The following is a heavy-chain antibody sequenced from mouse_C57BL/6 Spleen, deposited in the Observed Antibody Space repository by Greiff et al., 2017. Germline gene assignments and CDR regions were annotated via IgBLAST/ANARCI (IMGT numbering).Heavy chain of an antibody. CDR3: TKYYYGPSSYWYFDV. CDR1: GFNIKDDY. Sequence: EVKLQASGAELVRPGASVKLSCTASGFNIKDDYMPWVKQRPEQGLEWIGWIDPENGDTEYASKFQGKATITADTSSNTAYLQLSSLTSEDTAVYYCTKYYYGPSSYWYFDVWGTGTTVTVSS. D-gene: IGHD1-1*01. V-gene: IGHV14-4*01. J-gene: IGHJ1*03. CDR2: IDPENGDT.